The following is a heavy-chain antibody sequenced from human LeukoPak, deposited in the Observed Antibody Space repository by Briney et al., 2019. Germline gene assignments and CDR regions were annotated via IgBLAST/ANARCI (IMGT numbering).Heavy chain of an antibody. CDR1: GGSISSGSYY. J-gene: IGHJ4*02. D-gene: IGHD3-3*01. Sequence: PSETLSLTCTVSGGSISSGSYYWSWIRQPAGKGLERIGYIYYSGSTNYNPSLKSRVTISVDTSKNQFSLKLSSVTAADTAVYYCARNRVEFDYWGQGTLVTVSS. CDR3: ARNRVEFDY. V-gene: IGHV4-61*10. CDR2: IYYSGST.